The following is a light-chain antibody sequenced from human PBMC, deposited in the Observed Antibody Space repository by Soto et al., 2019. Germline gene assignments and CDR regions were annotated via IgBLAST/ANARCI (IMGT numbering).Light chain of an antibody. CDR1: SSDVGGYVY. J-gene: IGLJ1*01. CDR3: SSYRYSNTYI. V-gene: IGLV2-14*01. Sequence: QSVLAQPASVSGSPGQSITISCTVTSSDVGGYVYVSWYQQHPGKAPTLLIYEVSKRPSGVSNRFSGSRSGNTASLTISGLQAEDEADYHCSSYRYSNTYIFGTGTKVTVL. CDR2: EVS.